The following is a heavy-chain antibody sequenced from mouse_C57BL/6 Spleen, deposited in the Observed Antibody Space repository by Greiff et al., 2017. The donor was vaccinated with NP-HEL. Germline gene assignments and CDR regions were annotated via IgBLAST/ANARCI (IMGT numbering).Heavy chain of an antibody. D-gene: IGHD2-5*01. J-gene: IGHJ2*01. CDR2: IYTGGGYT. CDR1: GYTFTNYW. Sequence: QVHVKQSGAELVRPGTSVKMSCKASGYTFTNYWIGWAKQRPGHGLEWIGDIYTGGGYTNYNEKFKGKATLTADKSSSTAYMQFSSLTSEDSAIYYCAAGSNFYFDYWGQGTTLTVSS. CDR3: AAGSNFYFDY. V-gene: IGHV1-63*01.